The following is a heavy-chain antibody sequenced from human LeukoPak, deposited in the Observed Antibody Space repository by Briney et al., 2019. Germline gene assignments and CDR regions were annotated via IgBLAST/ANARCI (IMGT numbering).Heavy chain of an antibody. D-gene: IGHD3-10*02. Sequence: GESLRLSCEVSGFNFNIYSMNWVRQAPGKGLEWISYISIEGNSIYYADSVKGRFTISRDNAKNSLYLQMNSLRAEDTAVYYCAELGITMIGGVWGKGTTVTISS. V-gene: IGHV3-48*04. CDR1: GFNFNIYS. CDR2: ISIEGNSI. J-gene: IGHJ6*04. CDR3: AELGITMIGGV.